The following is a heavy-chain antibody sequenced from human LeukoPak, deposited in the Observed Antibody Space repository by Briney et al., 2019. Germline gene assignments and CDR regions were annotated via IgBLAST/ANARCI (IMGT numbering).Heavy chain of an antibody. D-gene: IGHD5-18*01. CDR2: IDYSETI. CDR3: ARHVTYSYGLGYYFDY. V-gene: IGHV4-39*01. CDR1: GGSISSSSYY. J-gene: IGHJ4*02. Sequence: SETLSLTCTVSGGSISSSSYYWGWIRQPPGKGLEWIGSIDYSETIYYNPSLESRVTISVDTSNNQFSLKLSSVTAADPAVYYCARHVTYSYGLGYYFDYWGQGTLVIVSS.